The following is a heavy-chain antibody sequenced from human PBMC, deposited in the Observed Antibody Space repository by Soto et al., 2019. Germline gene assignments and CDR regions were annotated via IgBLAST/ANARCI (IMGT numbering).Heavy chain of an antibody. CDR1: GFTSSSYG. D-gene: IGHD6-13*01. V-gene: IGHV3-30*18. CDR3: AKDTAAAGHYYYYGMDV. Sequence: GGSLRLSCAASGFTSSSYGMHWVRQAPGKGLEWVAVISYDGSNKYYADSVKGRFTISRDNSKNTLYLQMNSLRAEDTAVYYCAKDTAAAGHYYYYGMDVWGQGTTVTVSS. J-gene: IGHJ6*02. CDR2: ISYDGSNK.